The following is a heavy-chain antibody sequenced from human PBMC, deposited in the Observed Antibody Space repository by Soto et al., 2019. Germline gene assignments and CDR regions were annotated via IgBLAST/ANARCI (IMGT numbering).Heavy chain of an antibody. V-gene: IGHV3-49*04. CDR3: TIEKREKIVGAFDI. CDR1: GFTFGDYA. D-gene: IGHD1-26*01. Sequence: GGSLRRSSTASGFTFGDYAMSWVRQAAGKGLEWVGFIRSKAYGGTTEYAASVKGRFTISRDDSKSIAYLQMNSLKTEDTAVYYCTIEKREKIVGAFDIWGQGTMVTLS. CDR2: IRSKAYGGTT. J-gene: IGHJ3*02.